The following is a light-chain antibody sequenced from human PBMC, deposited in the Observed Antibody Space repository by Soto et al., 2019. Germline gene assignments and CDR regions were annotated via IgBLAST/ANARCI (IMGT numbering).Light chain of an antibody. J-gene: IGKJ2*01. CDR1: QSISSVY. CDR3: QQYGSSRSYT. CDR2: GAS. Sequence: EIVLTQSPGTLSLSPGERATLSCRASQSISSVYLAWYQQKPGQAPGLLIYGASTRATGIPDRFSGSGSGTDFTLTISRLEPEDFAVYYCQQYGSSRSYTFGQGTNVELK. V-gene: IGKV3-20*01.